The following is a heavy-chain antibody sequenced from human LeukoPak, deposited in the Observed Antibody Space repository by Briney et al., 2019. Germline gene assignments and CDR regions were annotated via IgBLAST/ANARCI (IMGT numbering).Heavy chain of an antibody. V-gene: IGHV3-48*02. CDR3: AREGGAGSNFDY. J-gene: IGHJ4*02. CDR2: ISSSSSSM. Sequence: GGSLRLSCAASGFTFSSYSMNWVRQAPGRGLEWISSISSSSSSMYYADSVKGRFTISRDNAKNSLSLQMNSLRDEDTAVYYCAREGGAGSNFDYWGQGTLVTVSS. D-gene: IGHD2-21*01. CDR1: GFTFSSYS.